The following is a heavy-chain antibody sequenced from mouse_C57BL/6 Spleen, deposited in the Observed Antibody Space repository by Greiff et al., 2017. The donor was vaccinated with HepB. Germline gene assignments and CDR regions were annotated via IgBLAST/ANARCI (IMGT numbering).Heavy chain of an antibody. Sequence: VQLQQPGAELVRPGSSVKLSCKASGYTFTSYWMHWVKQRPIQGLEWIGNIDPSDSETHYNQKFKDKATLTVDKSSSTAYMQLSSLTSEDSAVYYCARNYYSKRYAMGYWGQGTSVTVSS. CDR1: GYTFTSYW. V-gene: IGHV1-52*01. J-gene: IGHJ4*01. CDR2: IDPSDSET. D-gene: IGHD2-5*01. CDR3: ARNYYSKRYAMGY.